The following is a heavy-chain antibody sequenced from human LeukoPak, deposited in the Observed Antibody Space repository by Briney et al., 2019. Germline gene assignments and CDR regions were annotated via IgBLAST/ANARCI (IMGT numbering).Heavy chain of an antibody. Sequence: GGSLRLSCAASGFTFSSYAMSWVRQAPGKGLEWVGRIKSKTDGGTTDYAAPVKGRFTISRDDSKNTLYLQMNSLKTEDTAVYYCTTDSAYYYYGMDVWGQGTTVTVSS. D-gene: IGHD1-26*01. CDR3: TTDSAYYYYGMDV. V-gene: IGHV3-15*01. CDR1: GFTFSSYA. CDR2: IKSKTDGGTT. J-gene: IGHJ6*02.